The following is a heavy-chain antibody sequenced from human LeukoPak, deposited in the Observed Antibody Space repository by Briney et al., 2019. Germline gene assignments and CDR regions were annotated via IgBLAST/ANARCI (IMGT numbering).Heavy chain of an antibody. D-gene: IGHD1-14*01. CDR2: ISAYNGNT. J-gene: IGHJ6*03. CDR1: GYTFTGYG. Sequence: ASVKVSCKASGYTFTGYGISWVRQAPGQGLEWMGWISAYNGNTNYAQKLQGRVTMTTDTSTSTAYMELRSLRSDDTAVYYCARTLQTRYYYYYYMDVWGKGTTVTVSS. CDR3: ARTLQTRYYYYYYMDV. V-gene: IGHV1-18*01.